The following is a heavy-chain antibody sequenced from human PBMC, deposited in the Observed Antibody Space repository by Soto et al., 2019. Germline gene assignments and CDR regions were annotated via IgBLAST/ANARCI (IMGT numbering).Heavy chain of an antibody. D-gene: IGHD4-4*01. V-gene: IGHV2-5*02. J-gene: IGHJ3*01. CDR2: IYWDDDK. Sequence: QITLKESGPTLVKPTQTLTLTCIFSGFSLSTNGVGVGWIRQPPGKSLEWLALIYWDDDKRYSPSLKNRITLTKDTSKNHVVLTMINMDPEDTGTYYCAHRRARTVGRDDAYDVWGKGTLVVVSS. CDR1: GFSLSTNGVG. CDR3: AHRRARTVGRDDAYDV.